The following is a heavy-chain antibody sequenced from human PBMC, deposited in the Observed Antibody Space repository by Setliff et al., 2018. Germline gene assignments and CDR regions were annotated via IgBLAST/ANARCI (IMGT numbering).Heavy chain of an antibody. Sequence: SETLSLTCTVSGGSISNNTCYWGWIRQAPGKGLEWIGSISHSGSTYYNPSLKSRVTMSIDTSKNQFSLKLNSVTAADMAVYYCAREQWLDPPGYYYMDVWAKGTTVTSP. CDR2: ISHSGST. D-gene: IGHD6-19*01. CDR3: AREQWLDPPGYYYMDV. CDR1: GGSISNNTCY. V-gene: IGHV4-39*07. J-gene: IGHJ6*03.